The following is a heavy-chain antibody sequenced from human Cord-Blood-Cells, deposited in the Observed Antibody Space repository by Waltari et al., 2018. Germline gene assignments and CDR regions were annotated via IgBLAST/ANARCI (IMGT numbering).Heavy chain of an antibody. D-gene: IGHD3-9*01. J-gene: IGHJ3*02. CDR2: IYPGDSDT. Sequence: EVQLVQSGAEVKKPGESLKISCKGSGYSFTSYWIGWVPQMPGKGLEWMVIIYPGDSDTRYSPSFQGQVTISADKSISTAYLQWSSLKASDTAMYYCARPRPRNYDILTGAFDIWGQGTMVTVSS. V-gene: IGHV5-51*01. CDR3: ARPRPRNYDILTGAFDI. CDR1: GYSFTSYW.